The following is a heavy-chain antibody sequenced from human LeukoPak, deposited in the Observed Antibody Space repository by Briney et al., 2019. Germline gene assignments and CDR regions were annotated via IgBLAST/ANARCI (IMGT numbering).Heavy chain of an antibody. D-gene: IGHD1-14*01. V-gene: IGHV1-46*01. J-gene: IGHJ4*02. Sequence: GASVKVSCKASGYTFTRYYMHWVRQAPGQRLEWMGMTNPSVGTTGHAQKFQGRVTVTRDTSTSTVYMEMSSLRSEDTAVYYCARGPENYYYFDYWGQGTLVTVSS. CDR1: GYTFTRYY. CDR3: ARGPENYYYFDY. CDR2: TNPSVGTT.